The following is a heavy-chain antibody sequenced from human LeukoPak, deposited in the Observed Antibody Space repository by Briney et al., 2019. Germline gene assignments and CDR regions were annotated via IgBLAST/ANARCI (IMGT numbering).Heavy chain of an antibody. CDR3: ARSGAKPTYYYDSSGYYPSPEYFQH. V-gene: IGHV1-69*01. CDR2: IIPIFGTA. Sequence: GSSVKVSCKAFGGTFSSYAISWVRQAPGQGLEWMGGIIPIFGTANYAQKFQGRVTITADESTSTAYMELSSLRSEDTAVYYCARSGAKPTYYYDSSGYYPSPEYFQHWGQGTLVTVSS. CDR1: GGTFSSYA. J-gene: IGHJ1*01. D-gene: IGHD3-22*01.